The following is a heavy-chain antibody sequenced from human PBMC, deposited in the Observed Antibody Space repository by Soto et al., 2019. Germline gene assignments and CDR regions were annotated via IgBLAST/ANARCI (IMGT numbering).Heavy chain of an antibody. CDR3: ARHGITGSYYDAYDI. CDR1: GGSITRSRCP. J-gene: IGHJ3*02. CDR2: IKYSGTT. V-gene: IGHV4-39*01. Sequence: ETLSLTCTVTGGSITRSRCPWGLIGKPPGKGLEWIASIKYSGTTFYNPSLKSRVTLSVDTSKNQFALKLSSVTAAETAVYYCARHGITGSYYDAYDIWCRGTLV. D-gene: IGHD1-26*01.